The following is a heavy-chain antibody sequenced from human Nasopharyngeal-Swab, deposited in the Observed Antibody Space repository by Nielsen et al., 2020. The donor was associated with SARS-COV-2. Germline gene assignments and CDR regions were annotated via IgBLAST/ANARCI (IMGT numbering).Heavy chain of an antibody. CDR3: ARWGDFWSGYCYYGMDV. D-gene: IGHD3-3*01. J-gene: IGHJ6*02. Sequence: GESLKISCAASGFTFSDYYMSWIRQAPGKGLEWVSYISSSGSTIYYADSVKGRFTISRDNAKNSLYLQMNSLRAEDTAVYYCARWGDFWSGYCYYGMDVWGQGTTVTVSS. V-gene: IGHV3-11*04. CDR2: ISSSGSTI. CDR1: GFTFSDYY.